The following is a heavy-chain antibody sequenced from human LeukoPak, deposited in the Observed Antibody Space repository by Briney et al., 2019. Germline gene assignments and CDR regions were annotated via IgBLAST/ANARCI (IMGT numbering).Heavy chain of an antibody. D-gene: IGHD6-19*01. CDR1: GFTFSSYW. J-gene: IGHJ3*02. CDR2: IKADGSEK. Sequence: PGGSLRLSCVASGFTFSSYWMSWVRQAPGKGLEWVANIKADGSEKYSVDSVKGRFTISRDNAKNSLYLQMNDLRVEDTAVYFCATSQTTSGRYGNAFDIWGQGTMATVSS. CDR3: ATSQTTSGRYGNAFDI. V-gene: IGHV3-7*01.